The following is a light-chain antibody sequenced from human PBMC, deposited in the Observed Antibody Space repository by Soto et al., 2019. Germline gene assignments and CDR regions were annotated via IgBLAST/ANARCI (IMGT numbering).Light chain of an antibody. V-gene: IGLV1-47*02. CDR3: AAWDDSLSGVV. Sequence: QSALTQPPSASVTPGQRVTISCSGSSSNIGSNYVYWYQQLPGTAPKLLIYSNNQRPSGVPDRFSGSKSGTSASLAISGLRSEDEAEYYCAAWDDSLSGVVFGGGTKLTVL. CDR2: SNN. J-gene: IGLJ2*01. CDR1: SSNIGSNY.